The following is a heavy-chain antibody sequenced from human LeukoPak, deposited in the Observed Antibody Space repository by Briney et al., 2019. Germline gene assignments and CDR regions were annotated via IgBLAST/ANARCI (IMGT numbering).Heavy chain of an antibody. CDR3: ARYYYGSGSFFDY. CDR1: GGTFSSYA. V-gene: IGHV1-69*06. Sequence: SVKVSCKASGGTFSSYAISWVRQAPGQGLEWMGGIIPIFGTANYAQKFQGRVTITADKSTSTAYMELSSLRSEDTAVYYCARYYYGSGSFFDYWGQGTLVTVSS. CDR2: IIPIFGTA. J-gene: IGHJ4*02. D-gene: IGHD3-10*01.